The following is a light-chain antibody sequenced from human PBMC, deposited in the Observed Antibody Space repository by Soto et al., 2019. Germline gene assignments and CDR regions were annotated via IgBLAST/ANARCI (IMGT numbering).Light chain of an antibody. V-gene: IGKV3-20*01. CDR1: QSLTNAY. J-gene: IGKJ5*01. CDR3: QHYSDSPIT. CDR2: GAS. Sequence: EIVLTQSPGTLSWSTGERATLSCRASQSLTNAYLAWYQQKPGQAPRLLISGASTRATGIPARFSGSGSGTDFTLTISRLEPEDFAVYYCQHYSDSPITFGQGTRLEIK.